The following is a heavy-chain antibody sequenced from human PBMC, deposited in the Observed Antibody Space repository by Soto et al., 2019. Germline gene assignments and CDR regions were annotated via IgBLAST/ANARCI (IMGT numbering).Heavy chain of an antibody. J-gene: IGHJ6*02. Sequence: VGSLRLSCAASGFTFSSYSMNWVRQAPGKGLEWVSSISSSTTYMFYADSVKGRFTISRDNAKNSLYLQMNSLRAEDTALYYCARDLREIEATYYYYYYYNMDVWGQGATVTVSS. CDR2: ISSSTTYM. D-gene: IGHD5-12*01. V-gene: IGHV3-21*01. CDR1: GFTFSSYS. CDR3: ARDLREIEATYYYYYYYNMDV.